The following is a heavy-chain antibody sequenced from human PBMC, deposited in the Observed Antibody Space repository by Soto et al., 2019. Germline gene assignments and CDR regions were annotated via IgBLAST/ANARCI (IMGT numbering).Heavy chain of an antibody. D-gene: IGHD3-3*01. Sequence: QVQLVESGGGVVQPGRSLRLSCAASGFTFSSYAMHWVRQAPGKGLEWVAVISYDGRNKYYADSVKGRFTISRDNSKNTLYLQMNSLRAEDTAVYYCARVKTYYDFWSGYSTRYGMDVWGQGTTVTVSS. J-gene: IGHJ6*02. V-gene: IGHV3-30*04. CDR1: GFTFSSYA. CDR3: ARVKTYYDFWSGYSTRYGMDV. CDR2: ISYDGRNK.